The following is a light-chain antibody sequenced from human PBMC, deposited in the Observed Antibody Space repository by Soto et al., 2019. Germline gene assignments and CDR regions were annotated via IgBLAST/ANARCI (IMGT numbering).Light chain of an antibody. CDR3: QQYGSSPLT. CDR2: DAS. Sequence: EVVLTQSPGILSLSPGERATLSCRASQSVSNRFLAWYQQKVGQAPRLLIYDASSRATGIPDRFSGSGYGTDFTLTISRLEPEDCAVYYCQQYGSSPLTFGPGTKVDIK. J-gene: IGKJ3*01. V-gene: IGKV3-20*01. CDR1: QSVSNRF.